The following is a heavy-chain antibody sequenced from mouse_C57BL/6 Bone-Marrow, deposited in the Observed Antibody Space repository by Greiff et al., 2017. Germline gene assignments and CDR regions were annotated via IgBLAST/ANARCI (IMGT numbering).Heavy chain of an antibody. D-gene: IGHD1-1*01. CDR1: GFTFSNYW. CDR2: IRLKSDNYAT. CDR3: TGAYYYGSSSYYYAMDY. V-gene: IGHV6-3*01. J-gene: IGHJ4*01. Sequence: EVQRVESGGGLVQPGGSMKLSCVASGFTFSNYWMNWVRQSPEKGLEWVAQIRLKSDNYATHYAESVKGRFTISRDDSKSSVYLQMNNLRAEDTGIYYCTGAYYYGSSSYYYAMDYWGQGTSVTVSS.